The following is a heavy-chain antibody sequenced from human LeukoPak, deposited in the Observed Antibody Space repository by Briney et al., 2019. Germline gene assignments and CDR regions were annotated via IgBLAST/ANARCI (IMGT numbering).Heavy chain of an antibody. CDR3: ARVNPGDYDYYMDV. Sequence: SETLSLTCAVYGGSFSGYYWSWIRQPPGKGLEWIGEINHSGSTNYNPSLKSRVTISVDTSKNQFSLKLSSVTAADTAVYYCARVNPGDYDYYMDVWGKGTTVTVSS. J-gene: IGHJ6*03. CDR1: GGSFSGYY. V-gene: IGHV4-34*01. CDR2: INHSGST.